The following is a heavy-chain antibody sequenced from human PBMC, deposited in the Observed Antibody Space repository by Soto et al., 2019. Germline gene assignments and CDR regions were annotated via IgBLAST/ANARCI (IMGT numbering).Heavy chain of an antibody. J-gene: IGHJ3*02. CDR3: ATELYYYDSSGGRGGAFDI. CDR2: FDPEDGET. D-gene: IGHD3-22*01. V-gene: IGHV1-24*01. Sequence: AASVKVSCKVSGYTLTELSMHWVRQAPGKGLEWMGGFDPEDGETIYAQKFQGRVTMTEDTSTDTAYMELSSLRSEDTAVYYCATELYYYDSSGGRGGAFDIWGQGTIVTVSS. CDR1: GYTLTELS.